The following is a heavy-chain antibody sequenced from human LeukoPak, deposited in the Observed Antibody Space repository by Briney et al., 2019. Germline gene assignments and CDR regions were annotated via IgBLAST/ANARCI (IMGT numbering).Heavy chain of an antibody. CDR2: ISRSGSTI. D-gene: IGHD6-13*01. V-gene: IGHV3-48*03. CDR3: ARGYSSDY. J-gene: IGHJ4*02. Sequence: GGSLRLSCAASGLTFSGYEMTWVRQAPGKGLEWVSYISRSGSTINYADSVQGRFTISRDNAKNSLYLQMNSLRAEDTAVYYCARGYSSDYWGQGTLVTVSS. CDR1: GLTFSGYE.